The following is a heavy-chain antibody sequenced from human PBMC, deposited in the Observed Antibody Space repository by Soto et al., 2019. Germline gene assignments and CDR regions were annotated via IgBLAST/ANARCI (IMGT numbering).Heavy chain of an antibody. D-gene: IGHD5-12*01. V-gene: IGHV4-34*01. CDR1: GGSFSGYY. CDR2: INHSGST. CDR3: ARGGDGYNPVVDY. J-gene: IGHJ4*02. Sequence: PSETLSLTCAVYGGSFSGYYWSWIRQPPGKGLEWIGEINHSGSTNYNPSLKSRVTISVDTSKNQFSLKLSSVTAADTAVYYCARGGDGYNPVVDYSGPGTLVTVYS.